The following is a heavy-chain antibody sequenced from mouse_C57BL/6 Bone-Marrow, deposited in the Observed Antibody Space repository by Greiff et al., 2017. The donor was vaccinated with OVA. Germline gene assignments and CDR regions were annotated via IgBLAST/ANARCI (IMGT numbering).Heavy chain of an antibody. CDR1: GYTFTNYG. CDR2: IYPGGGYT. Sequence: VKLMESGAELVRPGTSVKMSCKASGYTFTNYGIGWAKQRPGHGLEWIGEIYPGGGYTNYNEKFKGKATLTADKSSSTAYMQFSSLTSEDSAIYYWARRDSNYLYYFDYWGQGTTLTVSS. V-gene: IGHV1-63*01. J-gene: IGHJ2*01. D-gene: IGHD2-5*01. CDR3: ARRDSNYLYYFDY.